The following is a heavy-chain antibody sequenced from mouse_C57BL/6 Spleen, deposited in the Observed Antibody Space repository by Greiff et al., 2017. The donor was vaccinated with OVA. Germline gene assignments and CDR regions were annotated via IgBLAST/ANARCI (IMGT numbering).Heavy chain of an antibody. Sequence: EVQLQQSGAELVKPGASVKLSCTASGFNIKDYYMHWVKQRTEQGLEWIGRIDPEDGETKYAPNFQGKATITADTSSNTAYLQLSSLTSEATAVYYCARSTTVVSFDYWGQGTTLTVSS. CDR3: ARSTTVVSFDY. CDR1: GFNIKDYY. J-gene: IGHJ2*01. V-gene: IGHV14-2*01. D-gene: IGHD1-1*01. CDR2: IDPEDGET.